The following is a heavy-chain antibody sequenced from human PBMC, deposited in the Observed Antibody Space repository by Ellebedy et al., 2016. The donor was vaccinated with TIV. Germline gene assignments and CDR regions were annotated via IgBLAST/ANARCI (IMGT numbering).Heavy chain of an antibody. Sequence: MPSETLSLTCTVPGGSISSYYWSWLPQPAGKGLAWIGRIYTSGSTNYNPSLKSRVTMSVDTSKNQFSLKLSSVTAADTAVYYCASGYSSGWLDYWGQGTLVTVSS. CDR3: ASGYSSGWLDY. V-gene: IGHV4-4*07. J-gene: IGHJ4*02. CDR2: IYTSGST. D-gene: IGHD6-19*01. CDR1: GGSISSYY.